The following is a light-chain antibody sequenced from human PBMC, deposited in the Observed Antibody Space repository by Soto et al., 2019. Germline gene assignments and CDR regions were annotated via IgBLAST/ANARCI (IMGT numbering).Light chain of an antibody. CDR3: QQYNDWPPLYT. J-gene: IGKJ2*01. CDR2: GAS. Sequence: EIVMTQSPATLSMSPGERATLSCRATQNVNSNLAWYQHRPGQAPRLLIYGASIRPTGIPARFSGSGSGTEFTLTIDSLQSEDFAVYYCQQYNDWPPLYTGGQGTKLEIK. CDR1: QNVNSN. V-gene: IGKV3-15*01.